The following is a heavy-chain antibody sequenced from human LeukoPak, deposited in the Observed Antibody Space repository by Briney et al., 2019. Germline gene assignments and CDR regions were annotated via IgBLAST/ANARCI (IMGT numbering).Heavy chain of an antibody. D-gene: IGHD3-22*01. V-gene: IGHV4-4*07. Sequence: SETLSLTRTAAAGSISSLYWSWIRQPAGKGLEWIGRIYTSGSTNYNPSLKSRVTMSVDTSKNQFSLKLSSVTAADTAVYYCARDGRKRVNDSSGYPLDYWGQGTLVTVSS. CDR1: AGSISSLY. CDR2: IYTSGST. CDR3: ARDGRKRVNDSSGYPLDY. J-gene: IGHJ4*02.